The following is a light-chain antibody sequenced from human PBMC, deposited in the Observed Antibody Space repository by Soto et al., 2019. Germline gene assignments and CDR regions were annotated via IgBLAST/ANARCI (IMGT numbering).Light chain of an antibody. Sequence: DIQMTQSPSTLSASVGDRVTITCRASQSISSWLAWYQQKPGKAPNLLIYKTSSLESGVPSRFSRSGSGTEFTLTVNSLQPDDFATYYCQQYDSYPLTFGGGTKVEIK. CDR1: QSISSW. CDR3: QQYDSYPLT. CDR2: KTS. V-gene: IGKV1-5*03. J-gene: IGKJ4*01.